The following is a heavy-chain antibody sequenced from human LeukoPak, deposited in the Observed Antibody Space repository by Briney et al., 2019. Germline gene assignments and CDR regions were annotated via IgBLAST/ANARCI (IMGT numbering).Heavy chain of an antibody. J-gene: IGHJ4*02. V-gene: IGHV4-38-2*01. CDR1: GDSISSGYY. D-gene: IGHD4-11*01. Sequence: SETLSPTCAVPGDSISSGYYWGWVRHPPGKGLEWIGRIYHSGSTYYNPSLKSRVTISVDTSKNQFSLKLSPVTAADTAVYYCARAYSKLDYWGQGTLVTVSS. CDR3: ARAYSKLDY. CDR2: IYHSGST.